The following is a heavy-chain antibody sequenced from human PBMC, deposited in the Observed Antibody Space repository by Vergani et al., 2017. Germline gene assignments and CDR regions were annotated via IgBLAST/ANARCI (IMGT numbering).Heavy chain of an antibody. CDR1: GGSISSSSYY. CDR3: ASQRSTMVRGVYYYGMDV. J-gene: IGHJ6*02. D-gene: IGHD3-10*01. Sequence: QLQLQESGPGLVKPSETLSLTCTVSGGSISSSSYYWGWIRQPPGKGLEWIGSIYYSGSTYYNPSLKSRVTIPVDTSKNQFSLKLSSVTAADTAVYYCASQRSTMVRGVYYYGMDVWGQGTTVTVSS. CDR2: IYYSGST. V-gene: IGHV4-39*07.